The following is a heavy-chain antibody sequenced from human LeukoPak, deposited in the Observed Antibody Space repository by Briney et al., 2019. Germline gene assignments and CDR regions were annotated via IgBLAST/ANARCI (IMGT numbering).Heavy chain of an antibody. Sequence: SETLSLTCTVSGGALSSYYWRWIRQPPGTVLEGVGYIYYSGSTNYNPSLKSRVTISVDTSKNQFSLKLSSVTAADTAVYYCARWYVTATFGAFDIWGQGTMVTVSS. CDR1: GGALSSYY. J-gene: IGHJ3*02. CDR2: IYYSGST. CDR3: ARWYVTATFGAFDI. V-gene: IGHV4-59*01. D-gene: IGHD2-21*02.